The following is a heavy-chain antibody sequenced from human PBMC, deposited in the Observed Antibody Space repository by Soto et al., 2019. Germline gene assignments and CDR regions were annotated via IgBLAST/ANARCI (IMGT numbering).Heavy chain of an antibody. CDR1: GYSVSNDNCY. Sequence: SETLSLTCAFSGYSVSNDNCYWSWIRQPPGKGLEWIGYIYYSGTTNYNSYLKSRLSLSVDMSKNQFSLKLASVTAADTAVYFCARDPGMIGYFDYWGQETLVNVSS. CDR3: ARDPGMIGYFDY. CDR2: IYYSGTT. V-gene: IGHV4-61*01. D-gene: IGHD3-22*01. J-gene: IGHJ4*02.